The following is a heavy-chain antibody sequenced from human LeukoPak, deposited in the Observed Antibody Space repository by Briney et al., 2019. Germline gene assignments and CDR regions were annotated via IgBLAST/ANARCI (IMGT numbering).Heavy chain of an antibody. V-gene: IGHV1-3*01. Sequence: ASVKVSCKASGYTFTSYAMHWVRQAPGQRLEWMGWINAGNGNTKYSQKFQGRVTITRDTSASTAYMELSSLRSEDTAVYYCARAPYSSSWYKPNDFDYWGQGTLVTVSS. CDR2: INAGNGNT. D-gene: IGHD6-13*01. J-gene: IGHJ4*02. CDR1: GYTFTSYA. CDR3: ARAPYSSSWYKPNDFDY.